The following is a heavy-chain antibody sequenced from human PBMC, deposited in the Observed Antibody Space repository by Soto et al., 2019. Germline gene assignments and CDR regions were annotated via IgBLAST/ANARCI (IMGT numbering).Heavy chain of an antibody. CDR3: ARDLGSGWTLDY. J-gene: IGHJ4*02. Sequence: GGSLRLSCAASGFTFSTYSMNRVRQAPGKGLEWVSGISSSSRHIYYADSVKGRFTISRDNAKSSLYLQMNSLRAEDTAVYYCARDLGSGWTLDYWGQGTLVTVSS. CDR1: GFTFSTYS. CDR2: ISSSSRHI. D-gene: IGHD6-19*01. V-gene: IGHV3-21*01.